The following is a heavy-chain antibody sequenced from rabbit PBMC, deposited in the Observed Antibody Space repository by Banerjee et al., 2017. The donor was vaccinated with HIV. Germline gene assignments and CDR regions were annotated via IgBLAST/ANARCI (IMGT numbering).Heavy chain of an antibody. CDR3: ASLYGDAAGYPSYDYGFKL. D-gene: IGHD6-1*01. V-gene: IGHV1S47*01. CDR2: IDTSGGST. CDR1: GFDFSGYG. J-gene: IGHJ4*01. Sequence: QEQLVESGGGLVKPEGSLTLTCKASGFDFSGYGINWVRQAPGKGLEWIACIDTSGGSTWYANWVNGRFTISLDNAQNTVFLQMTSLTASDTATYFCASLYGDAAGYPSYDYGFKLWGPGTLVTVS.